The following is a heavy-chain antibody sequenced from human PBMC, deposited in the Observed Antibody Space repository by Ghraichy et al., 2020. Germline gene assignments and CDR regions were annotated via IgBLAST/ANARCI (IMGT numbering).Heavy chain of an antibody. Sequence: ETLSLPCTVSGGSINNYYWSWIRQPAGKRLEWIGRIYSSGSTDYSPSLKSRITMSVDTSRSQFSLQLSSVTAADTAVYYCAREVSYSSSYYFDYWGQGTLVTVSS. D-gene: IGHD6-6*01. CDR2: IYSSGST. CDR3: AREVSYSSSYYFDY. J-gene: IGHJ4*02. CDR1: GGSINNYY. V-gene: IGHV4-4*07.